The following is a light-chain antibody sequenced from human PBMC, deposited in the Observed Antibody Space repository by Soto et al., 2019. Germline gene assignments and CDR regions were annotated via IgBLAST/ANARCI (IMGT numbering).Light chain of an antibody. CDR3: VSYATGSNAYG. V-gene: IGLV2-14*03. Sequence: QSVLTQPASVSDSPGQSITISCTGTSSDAGGSNFVSWYQQHPGKPPKPIIYDVANRPSGVSNRFSGYKSGSTASLIISRLQTEDEADYYCVSYATGSNAYGFGVGTQV. CDR2: DVA. CDR1: SSDAGGSNF. J-gene: IGLJ1*01.